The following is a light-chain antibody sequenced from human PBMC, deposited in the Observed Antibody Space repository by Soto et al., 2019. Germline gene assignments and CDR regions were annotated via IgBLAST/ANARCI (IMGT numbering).Light chain of an antibody. CDR1: SSDVGGYNY. V-gene: IGLV2-8*01. CDR3: SSYAGTKNVV. Sequence: QSVLTQPPSASGSPGQSVTISCTGTSSDVGGYNYVSWYQHHPGKAPKLMIYEVSKRPSGVPDRFSGSKSGNTASLTVSGLQVEDEADYYCSSYAGTKNVVFGGGTKPPS. CDR2: EVS. J-gene: IGLJ2*01.